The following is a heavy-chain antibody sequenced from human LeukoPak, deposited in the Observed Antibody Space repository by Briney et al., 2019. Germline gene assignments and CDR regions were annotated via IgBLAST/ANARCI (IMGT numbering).Heavy chain of an antibody. J-gene: IGHJ4*02. Sequence: SETLSLTCAVYGGSSSGYYWSWIRQPPGKGLEWIGEINHSGSTNYNPSLKSRVTISVDTSKNQFSLKLSSVTAADTAVYFCARRAYSAAYWKHFDYWGQGTLVTVSS. CDR1: GGSSSGYY. D-gene: IGHD1-1*01. V-gene: IGHV4-34*01. CDR2: INHSGST. CDR3: ARRAYSAAYWKHFDY.